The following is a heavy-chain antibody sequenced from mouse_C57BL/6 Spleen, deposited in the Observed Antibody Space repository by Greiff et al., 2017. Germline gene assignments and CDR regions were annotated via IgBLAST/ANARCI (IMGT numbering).Heavy chain of an antibody. Sequence: EVKLVESGPELVKPGDSVKISCKASGYSFTGYFMNWVMQSHGKSLEWIGRISPYNGDTFYNQKFKGKATLTVDKSSSSAHMELRSLTSEDSAVYYCARRTDYDYYYAMDYWGQGTSVTVSS. V-gene: IGHV1-20*01. CDR1: GYSFTGYF. CDR2: ISPYNGDT. J-gene: IGHJ4*01. CDR3: ARRTDYDYYYAMDY. D-gene: IGHD2-4*01.